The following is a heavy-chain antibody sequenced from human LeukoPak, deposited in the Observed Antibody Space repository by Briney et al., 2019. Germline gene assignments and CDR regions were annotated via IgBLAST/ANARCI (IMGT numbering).Heavy chain of an antibody. CDR3: ARQDYYDTSDYFYVWFDP. CDR1: GYTFTSYA. D-gene: IGHD3-22*01. CDR2: INTNTGTP. Sequence: GASVKVSCKTSGYTFTSYAMNWVRQAPGQGLEWMGWINTNTGTPTYAQGFTGRFVFSLDTSITTAYLQITSLKAEDTAVYYCARQDYYDTSDYFYVWFDPWGQGTLVTVSS. V-gene: IGHV7-4-1*02. J-gene: IGHJ5*02.